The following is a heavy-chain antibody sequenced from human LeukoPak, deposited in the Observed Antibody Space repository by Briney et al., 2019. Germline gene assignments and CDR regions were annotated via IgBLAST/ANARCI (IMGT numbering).Heavy chain of an antibody. CDR3: ARVGARPNWRSPDH. J-gene: IGHJ5*02. V-gene: IGHV4-34*01. CDR2: INHSGST. Sequence: SETLSLTCAVYGGSFSGYYWGWIRQPPGKGLEWIGEINHSGSTNYNPSLKSRVTISVDTSKNQFSLKLSSVTAADTAVYYCARVGARPNWRSPDHWGQGTLVTVSS. CDR1: GGSFSGYY. D-gene: IGHD1-1*01.